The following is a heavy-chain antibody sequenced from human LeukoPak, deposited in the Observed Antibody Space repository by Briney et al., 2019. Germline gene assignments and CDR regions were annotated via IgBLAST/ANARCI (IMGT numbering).Heavy chain of an antibody. V-gene: IGHV4-39*01. D-gene: IGHD3-16*01. CDR2: IYYSGST. J-gene: IGHJ4*02. CDR3: VRGSTLRHYQY. CDR1: GGSISSSTYY. Sequence: SAALSLTCTVSGGSISSSTYYWRWIRRPPGKGLEWIGSIYYSGSTYCNPSLKSRVTVSVDTSKNQFSLNLRSVTAADTAVYYCVRGSTLRHYQYWGQGTLVTVSS.